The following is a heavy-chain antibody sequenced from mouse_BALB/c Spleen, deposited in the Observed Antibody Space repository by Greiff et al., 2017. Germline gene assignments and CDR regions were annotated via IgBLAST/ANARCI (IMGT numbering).Heavy chain of an antibody. CDR3: ARDRATVVAPDAMDY. CDR2: IWAGGST. CDR1: GFSLTSYG. Sequence: VQVVESGPGLVAPSQSLSITCTVSGFSLTSYGVHWVRQPPGKGLEWLGVIWAGGSTNYNSALMSRLSISKDNSKSQVFLKMNSLQTDDTAMYYCARDRATVVAPDAMDYWGQGTSVTVSS. D-gene: IGHD1-1*01. J-gene: IGHJ4*01. V-gene: IGHV2-9*02.